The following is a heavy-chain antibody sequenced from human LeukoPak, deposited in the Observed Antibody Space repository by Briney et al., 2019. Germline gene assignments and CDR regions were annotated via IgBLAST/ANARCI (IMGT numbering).Heavy chain of an antibody. J-gene: IGHJ4*02. CDR1: GYTFTSYG. CDR3: ARVLMITFGGVIVITPSIDY. V-gene: IGHV1-18*01. CDR2: ISAYNGNT. Sequence: GASVKVSCKASGYTFTSYGISWVRQAPGQGLEWMGWISAYNGNTNYAQKLQGRVTMTTDTSTSTAYMELRSLRSDDTAVYYCARVLMITFGGVIVITPSIDYWGQGTLVTVSS. D-gene: IGHD3-16*02.